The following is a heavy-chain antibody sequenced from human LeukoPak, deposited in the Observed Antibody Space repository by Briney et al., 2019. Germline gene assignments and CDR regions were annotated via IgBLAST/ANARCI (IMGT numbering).Heavy chain of an antibody. Sequence: GGSLRLSCAASGFTFSRYWMHWIRQAPGKGLGWVSYISSSSTYTNYADSVKGRFTISRDNAKNSLYLQMNSLRAEDTAVYYCARYRYGGNIYYDYWGQGTLVTVSS. CDR1: GFTFSRYW. J-gene: IGHJ4*02. V-gene: IGHV3-11*03. D-gene: IGHD4-23*01. CDR2: ISSSSTYT. CDR3: ARYRYGGNIYYDY.